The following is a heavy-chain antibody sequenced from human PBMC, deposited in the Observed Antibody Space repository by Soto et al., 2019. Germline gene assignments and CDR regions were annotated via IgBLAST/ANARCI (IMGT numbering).Heavy chain of an antibody. CDR1: VESFSGHY. V-gene: IGHV4-34*10. D-gene: IGHD5-18*01. CDR3: ARRYGSCFGH. CDR2: INHAGSA. J-gene: IGHJ4*02. Sequence: SETLSLTCAVYVESFSGHYWTWVRQSPGKGLKWIGEINHAGSANYNPSLKSRSIISIDTSKNQFSLKLSSVTAADTVVYYCARRYGSCFGHWGQGTLVAVSS.